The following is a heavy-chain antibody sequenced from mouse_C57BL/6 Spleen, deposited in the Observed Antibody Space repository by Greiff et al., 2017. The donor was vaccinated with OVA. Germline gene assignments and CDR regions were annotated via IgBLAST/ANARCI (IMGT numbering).Heavy chain of an antibody. V-gene: IGHV5-4*01. Sequence: EVKVVESGGGLVKPGGSLKLSCAASGFTFSSYAMSWVRQTPEKRLEWVATISDGGSYTYYPDNVKGRFTISRDNAKNNLYLQMSHLKSEDTAMYYCARDWDYGSSPFAYWGQGTLVTVSA. CDR1: GFTFSSYA. J-gene: IGHJ3*01. D-gene: IGHD1-1*01. CDR2: ISDGGSYT. CDR3: ARDWDYGSSPFAY.